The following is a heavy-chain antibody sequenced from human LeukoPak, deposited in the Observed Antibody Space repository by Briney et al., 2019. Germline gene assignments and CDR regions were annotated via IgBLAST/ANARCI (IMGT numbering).Heavy chain of an antibody. CDR1: GGTFSSYA. CDR3: AGAYCSSTSCFPPWFGYMDV. CDR2: IIPIFGTA. Sequence: SVKVSCKASGGTFSSYAISWVRQAPGQGLEWTGGIIPIFGTANYAQKFQGRVTITADESTSTAYMELSSLRSEDTAVYYCAGAYCSSTSCFPPWFGYMDVWGKGTTVTVSS. D-gene: IGHD2-2*01. J-gene: IGHJ6*03. V-gene: IGHV1-69*13.